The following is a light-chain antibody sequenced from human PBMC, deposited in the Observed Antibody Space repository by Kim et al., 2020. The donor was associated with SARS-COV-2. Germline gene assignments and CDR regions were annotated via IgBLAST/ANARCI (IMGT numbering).Light chain of an antibody. J-gene: IGKJ3*01. CDR2: WAS. Sequence: DIVMTQSPDSLAVSLGERATINCKSSQSVLYSSNNKNYLAWYQQKPGQPPKLLIYWASTRESGVPDRFSGSGSGTAFTLTISSLQAEDVAVYYCQQYYSTPRTFGPGTQVDIK. CDR3: QQYYSTPRT. CDR1: QSVLYSSNNKNY. V-gene: IGKV4-1*01.